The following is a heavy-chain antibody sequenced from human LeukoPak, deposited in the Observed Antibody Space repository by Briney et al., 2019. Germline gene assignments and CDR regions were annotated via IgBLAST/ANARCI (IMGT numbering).Heavy chain of an antibody. CDR1: GFTFSSYS. D-gene: IGHD3-10*01. Sequence: GGSLRLSCAASGFTFSSYSMNWVRQAPGKGLEWVSYISSSSSTIHYADSVKGRFTISRDNAKNSLYLQMNSLRAEDTAVYYCARGYYYGSGSYYKGFLFDYWGQGTLVTVSS. CDR3: ARGYYYGSGSYYKGFLFDY. J-gene: IGHJ4*02. CDR2: ISSSSSTI. V-gene: IGHV3-48*01.